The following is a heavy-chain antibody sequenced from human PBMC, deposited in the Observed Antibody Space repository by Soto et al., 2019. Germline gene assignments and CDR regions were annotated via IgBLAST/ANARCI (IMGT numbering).Heavy chain of an antibody. CDR1: GYTFTSYY. CDR2: INPSDGST. CDR3: ARSFPIVGANPYYYYGMDV. J-gene: IGHJ6*02. V-gene: IGHV1-46*01. D-gene: IGHD1-26*01. Sequence: ASVKVSCKASGYTFTSYYMHWVRQAPGQGLEWMGIINPSDGSTSYAQKFQGRVAMTRDTSTSTVYMELSSLRSEDTAVYYCARSFPIVGANPYYYYGMDVWGQGTTVTVSS.